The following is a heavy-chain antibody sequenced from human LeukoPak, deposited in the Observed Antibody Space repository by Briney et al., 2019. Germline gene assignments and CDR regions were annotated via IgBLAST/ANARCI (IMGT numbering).Heavy chain of an antibody. CDR3: ARARIGYTRYDAFGI. V-gene: IGHV3-7*04. Sequence: GGSLRLSCAASGFSFNSYWMSWVRQAPGKGLDWVANIKQDGSEKDCVDSVKGRFTISRDNAKDSVYLQMNSLRAEDTAVYYCARARIGYTRYDAFGIWGQGTMVTVSS. J-gene: IGHJ3*02. CDR2: IKQDGSEK. CDR1: GFSFNSYW. D-gene: IGHD5-18*01.